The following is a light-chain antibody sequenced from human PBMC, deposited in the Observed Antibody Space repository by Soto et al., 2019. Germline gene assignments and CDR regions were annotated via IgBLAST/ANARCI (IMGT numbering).Light chain of an antibody. CDR3: QQFDNFPRAIT. CDR1: QDISTY. V-gene: IGKV1-33*01. J-gene: IGKJ5*01. Sequence: SLSASLGGRGTITFQASQDISTYLNWYQQKPGKAPKLLIYDASNLETGVPSRFSGRGSGTDFTFTISSLQPEDIATYYCQQFDNFPRAITFGHRTLLEIK. CDR2: DAS.